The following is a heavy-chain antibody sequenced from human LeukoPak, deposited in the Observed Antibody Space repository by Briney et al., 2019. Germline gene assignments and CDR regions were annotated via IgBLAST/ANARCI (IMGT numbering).Heavy chain of an antibody. CDR2: IYYTGTT. J-gene: IGHJ6*02. CDR1: GGSISYYY. V-gene: IGHV4-59*01. D-gene: IGHD1-26*01. CDR3: ARSYSGTGYYYYAMDV. Sequence: PSETLSLTCTVSGGSISYYYWSWVRQPPGKGLEWIAYIYYTGTTNYNPSLKSRVTISLDTSQNQFSLKLTSVTAADTAVYHCARSYSGTGYYYYAMDVWGQGTTVTVSS.